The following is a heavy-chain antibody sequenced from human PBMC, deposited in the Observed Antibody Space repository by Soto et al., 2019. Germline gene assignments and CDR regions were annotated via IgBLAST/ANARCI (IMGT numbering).Heavy chain of an antibody. J-gene: IGHJ6*02. CDR2: VIPIFGTA. V-gene: IGHV1-69*13. CDR3: ARVMLYCSSTSCYERVYFYYGMDV. CDR1: GGTFSSYA. Sequence: SVRVSCKGSGGTFSSYAISWVRQTPGHVLEWMGGVIPIFGTANYAQKFQGRVTITADESTSTAYMELSSLRSEDTAVYYCARVMLYCSSTSCYERVYFYYGMDVWGQGTTVTVSS. D-gene: IGHD2-2*01.